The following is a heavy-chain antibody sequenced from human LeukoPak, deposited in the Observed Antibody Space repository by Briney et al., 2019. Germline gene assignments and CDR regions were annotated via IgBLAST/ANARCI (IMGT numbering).Heavy chain of an antibody. CDR2: IYIRGTT. CDR1: GFTVSSNS. V-gene: IGHV3-53*01. CDR3: ARLWFGQFDTYFDY. J-gene: IGHJ4*02. Sequence: GGSLRLSCTVSGFTVSSNSMSWVRQAPGKGLEWVSLIYIRGTTSYADSVEGRFTISRDNSKNTLYLQMNSLRAEDTAVYYCARLWFGQFDTYFDYWGPGILVTVSS. D-gene: IGHD3-10*01.